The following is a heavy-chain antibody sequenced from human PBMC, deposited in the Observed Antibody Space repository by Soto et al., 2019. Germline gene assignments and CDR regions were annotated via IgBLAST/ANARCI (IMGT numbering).Heavy chain of an antibody. CDR2: ISSSSSTI. J-gene: IGHJ3*02. CDR1: GFTFSSYS. V-gene: IGHV3-48*01. CDR3: ARSPTVTTLIPLLRDAFDI. Sequence: GGSLRLSCAASGFTFSSYSMNWVRQAPGKGLEWVSYISSSSSTIYYADSVKGRFTISRDNAKNSLYLQMNSLRAEDTAVYYCARSPTVTTLIPLLRDAFDIWGQGTMVTVSS. D-gene: IGHD4-4*01.